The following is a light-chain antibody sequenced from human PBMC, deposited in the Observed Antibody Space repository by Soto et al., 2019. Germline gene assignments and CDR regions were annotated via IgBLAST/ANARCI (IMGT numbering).Light chain of an antibody. CDR1: SSNIGTNT. CDR3: AAWDDSLSSYV. J-gene: IGLJ1*01. Sequence: QSVLTQPPSASGTPGQRVTISCSGSSSNIGTNTANWYQQLPGTAPKLLIYSHNYRPSGVPDRFSASKSGTSASLAISGLQSEDEVDYYGAAWDDSLSSYVFGTGSKVTGL. V-gene: IGLV1-44*01. CDR2: SHN.